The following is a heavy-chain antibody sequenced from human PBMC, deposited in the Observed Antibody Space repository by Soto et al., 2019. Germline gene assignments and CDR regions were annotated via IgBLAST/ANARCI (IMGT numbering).Heavy chain of an antibody. Sequence: QVQLVDSGGGVVQPGTSLRLSCVGSGFAFINYGIHWVRQAPGKGLEWVAVITYDGNNQYYGDSVKSRFTISRDDSRNMVYLQMNSLRADDTAMYNRGPYWRLCDTSDLDSFHILGQGTMVTVSS. CDR3: GPYWRLCDTSDLDSFHI. CDR2: ITYDGNNQ. J-gene: IGHJ3*02. V-gene: IGHV3-30*03. CDR1: GFAFINYG. D-gene: IGHD2-21*02.